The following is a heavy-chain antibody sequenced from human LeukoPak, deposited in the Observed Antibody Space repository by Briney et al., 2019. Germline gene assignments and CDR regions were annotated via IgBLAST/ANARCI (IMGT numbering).Heavy chain of an antibody. D-gene: IGHD2-2*01. Sequence: ASVKVSCKASGGTFSSYAISWVRQAPGQGLEWMGGIIPIFGTANYAQKFQGRVTITADKSTSTAYMELSSLRSEDTAVYYCARGTMYPGAYYYYYYMDVWGKGTTVTVSS. J-gene: IGHJ6*03. CDR3: ARGTMYPGAYYYYYYMDV. CDR2: IIPIFGTA. CDR1: GGTFSSYA. V-gene: IGHV1-69*06.